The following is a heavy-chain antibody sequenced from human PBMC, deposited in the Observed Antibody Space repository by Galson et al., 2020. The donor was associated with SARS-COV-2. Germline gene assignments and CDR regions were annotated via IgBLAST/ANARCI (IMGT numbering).Heavy chain of an antibody. V-gene: IGHV4-59*08. CDR1: GGSISSYY. D-gene: IGHD5-12*01. CDR2: IYYSGST. CDR3: ARHGGGYNFFDY. J-gene: IGHJ4*02. Sequence: ETSETRSLTCPVSGGSISSYYWSWIRQPPGKGLEWIGYIYYSGSTNYTPSLKSRVTISVDTSKNQFFLILSSVTAADTGVYYCARHGGGYNFFDYWGQGNLVTVSP.